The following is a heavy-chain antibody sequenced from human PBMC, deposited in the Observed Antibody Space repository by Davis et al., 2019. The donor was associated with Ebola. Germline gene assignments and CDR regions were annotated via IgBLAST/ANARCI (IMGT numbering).Heavy chain of an antibody. V-gene: IGHV3-73*01. D-gene: IGHD4-17*01. CDR3: TTFYGDFDY. J-gene: IGHJ4*02. CDR1: GFMFNDDY. CDR2: IRSKANSYAT. Sequence: GESLKISCAASGFMFNDDYIARVRQASGKGLEWVGRIRSKANSYATAYAASVKVRFTISRDDSKSTAYLQMNSLKTEETAVYYCTTFYGDFDYWGQGTLVTVSS.